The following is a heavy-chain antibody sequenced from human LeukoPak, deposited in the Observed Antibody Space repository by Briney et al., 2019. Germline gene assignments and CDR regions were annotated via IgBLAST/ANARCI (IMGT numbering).Heavy chain of an antibody. CDR2: ISGSGGST. CDR3: AKDLDDFWSGFSY. D-gene: IGHD3-3*01. J-gene: IGHJ4*02. V-gene: IGHV3-23*01. CDR1: GFTFSSYA. Sequence: GGSLRLSCAASGFTFSSYAMSWARQAPGKGLEWVSAISGSGGSTYYADSVKGRFTISRDNSKNTLYLQMNSLRAEDTAVYYCAKDLDDFWSGFSYWGQGTLVTVSS.